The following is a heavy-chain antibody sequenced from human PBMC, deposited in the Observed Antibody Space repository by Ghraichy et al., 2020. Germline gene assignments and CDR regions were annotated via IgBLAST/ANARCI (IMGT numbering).Heavy chain of an antibody. V-gene: IGHV3-74*01. CDR2: INSDGSST. J-gene: IGHJ4*02. Sequence: GGSLRLSCAASGFTFSSYWMHWVRQAPGKGLVWVSRINSDGSSTSYADSVKGRFTISRDNAKNTLYLQMNSLRAEDTAVYYCAIDGYGPHYDILTGYHPLDYWGQGTLVTVSS. D-gene: IGHD3-9*01. CDR1: GFTFSSYW. CDR3: AIDGYGPHYDILTGYHPLDY.